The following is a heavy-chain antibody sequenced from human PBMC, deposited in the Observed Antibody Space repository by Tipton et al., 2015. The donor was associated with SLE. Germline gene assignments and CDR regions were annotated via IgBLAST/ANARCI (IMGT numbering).Heavy chain of an antibody. CDR3: ACLHGDDDYGDYALDY. V-gene: IGHV3-21*01. CDR2: ISSSSSYI. D-gene: IGHD4-17*01. CDR1: GFTFSSYS. J-gene: IGHJ4*02. Sequence: SLRLSCAASGFTFSSYSMNWVRQAPGKGLEWVSSISSSSSYIYYADSVKGRCTISRDNSKNTLYLQMNSLRAEDTAVYYCACLHGDDDYGDYALDYWGQGTLVTVSS.